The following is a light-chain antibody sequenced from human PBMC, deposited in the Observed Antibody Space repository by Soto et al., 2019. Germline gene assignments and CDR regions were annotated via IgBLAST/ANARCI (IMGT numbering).Light chain of an antibody. Sequence: EVVLTQSPGTVSLSPGERATLSCRASQSSTASYLAWYQQKPGQAPRLLIYGTSSRATGIPDRFSGSGSGTDFTLTISRLEPEDFAVYYCPQYGSSARTFGPGTKVEIK. J-gene: IGKJ1*01. V-gene: IGKV3-20*01. CDR1: QSSTASY. CDR3: PQYGSSART. CDR2: GTS.